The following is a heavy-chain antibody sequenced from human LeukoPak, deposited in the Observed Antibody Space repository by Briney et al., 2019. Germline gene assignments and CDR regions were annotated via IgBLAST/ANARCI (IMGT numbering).Heavy chain of an antibody. D-gene: IGHD3-9*01. CDR3: ARGPGYYDILTGYCPDGHFDY. Sequence: ASVKVSCKASGYTFTSYAMNWVRQAPGQGLEWMGWISAYNGNTNYAQKLQGRVTMTTDTSTSTAYMELRSLRSDDTAVYYCARGPGYYDILTGYCPDGHFDYWGQGTLVTVSS. CDR1: GYTFTSYA. V-gene: IGHV1-18*01. CDR2: ISAYNGNT. J-gene: IGHJ4*02.